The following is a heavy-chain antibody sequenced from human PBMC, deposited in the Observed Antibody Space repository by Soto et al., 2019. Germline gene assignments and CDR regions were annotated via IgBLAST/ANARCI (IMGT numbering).Heavy chain of an antibody. V-gene: IGHV1-2*02. D-gene: IGHD3-3*01. CDR1: GYTFTGYY. CDR3: ARERVVSTIFGVVTRDYYYYGIGA. J-gene: IGHJ6*04. CDR2: INPNSGGT. Sequence: ASVKVSCKASGYTFTGYYMHWVRQAPGQGLEWMGWINPNSGGTNYAQKFQGRVTMTRDTSISTAYMELSRLRSDDTAVYYCARERVVSTIFGVVTRDYYYYGIGACHKRTRGTASS.